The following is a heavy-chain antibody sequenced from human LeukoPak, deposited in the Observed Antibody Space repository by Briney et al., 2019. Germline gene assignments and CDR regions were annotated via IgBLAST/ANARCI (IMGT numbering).Heavy chain of an antibody. CDR1: GFTFSSYG. D-gene: IGHD6-6*01. CDR3: AKIPDFFSSSPDFDY. CDR2: ISYDGSNK. V-gene: IGHV3-30*18. J-gene: IGHJ4*02. Sequence: GGSLRLSCAASGFTFSSYGMHWVREAPGEGLEWVVVISYDGSNKYYADSVKGRFTISRDNSKNTLYLQMNSLRAEDTAVYYCAKIPDFFSSSPDFDYWGQGTLVTVSS.